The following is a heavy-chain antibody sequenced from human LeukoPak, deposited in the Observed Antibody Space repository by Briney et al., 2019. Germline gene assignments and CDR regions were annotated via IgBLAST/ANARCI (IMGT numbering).Heavy chain of an antibody. CDR2: ISYDGSNK. J-gene: IGHJ4*02. CDR3: ASHYDTSGYHYFDF. D-gene: IGHD3-22*01. V-gene: IGHV3-30-3*01. Sequence: GGSLRLSCAASGFTFSRYAMHWVRQAPGKGLEWVAVISYDGSNKYYADSVKGRFTISRDSSKNTLYLQMNSLRAEDTAVYYCASHYDTSGYHYFDFRGQGTLVTVSS. CDR1: GFTFSRYA.